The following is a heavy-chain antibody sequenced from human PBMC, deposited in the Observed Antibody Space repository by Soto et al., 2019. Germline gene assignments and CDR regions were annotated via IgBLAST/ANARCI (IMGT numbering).Heavy chain of an antibody. Sequence: ASVKVSCKASGGTFSSYTISWVRQAPGQGLEWMGRIIPILGIANYAQKFQGRVTITADKSTSTAYMELSSLRSEDTTVYYCARDLMPGYSPFDFWAQGTLVTVSS. CDR3: ARDLMPGYSPFDF. J-gene: IGHJ5*01. D-gene: IGHD3-22*01. CDR2: IIPILGIA. V-gene: IGHV1-69*04. CDR1: GGTFSSYT.